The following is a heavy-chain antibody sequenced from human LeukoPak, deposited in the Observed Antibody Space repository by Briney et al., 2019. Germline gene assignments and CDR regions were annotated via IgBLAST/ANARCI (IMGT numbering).Heavy chain of an antibody. CDR1: GYTFTSYG. Sequence: GAPVKVSCKASGYTFTSYGISWVRQAPGQGLEWMGWISAYNGNTNYAQKLQGRVTMTTDTSTSTAYMELRSLRSDATAVYYCARRGGGGGDYDFDYWGQGTLVTVSS. V-gene: IGHV1-18*01. CDR2: ISAYNGNT. J-gene: IGHJ4*02. CDR3: ARRGGGGGDYDFDY. D-gene: IGHD2-21*02.